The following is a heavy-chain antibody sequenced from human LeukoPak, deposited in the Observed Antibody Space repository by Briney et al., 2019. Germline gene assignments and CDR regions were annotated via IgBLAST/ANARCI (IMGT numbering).Heavy chain of an antibody. Sequence: SVKVSCKASGGTFSSYAISWVRQAPGQGLEWMGRIIPILGIANYAQKFQGRVTITADKSTSAAYMELSSLRSEDTAVYYCARSSSSWSYFDYWGQGTLVTVSS. J-gene: IGHJ4*02. V-gene: IGHV1-69*04. CDR2: IIPILGIA. CDR1: GGTFSSYA. D-gene: IGHD6-13*01. CDR3: ARSSSSWSYFDY.